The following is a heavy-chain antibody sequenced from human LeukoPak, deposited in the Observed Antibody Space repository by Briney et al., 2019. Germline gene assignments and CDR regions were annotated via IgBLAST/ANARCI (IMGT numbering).Heavy chain of an antibody. V-gene: IGHV1-3*01. CDR1: GYTLTTYV. D-gene: IGHD5-12*01. J-gene: IGHJ3*02. CDR3: ARGAGLDAFDI. Sequence: ASVKVSCKASGYTLTTYVIHWVRPAPGQRLGWMGWVNADNGKTKYSQRFQGRVSITRDTSASTAYMELSSLRSEDTAVYYCARGAGLDAFDIWGQGTMVTVSS. CDR2: VNADNGKT.